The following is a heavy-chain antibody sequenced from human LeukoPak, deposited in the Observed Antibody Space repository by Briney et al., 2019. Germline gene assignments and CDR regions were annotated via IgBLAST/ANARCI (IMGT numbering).Heavy chain of an antibody. CDR3: ARRFLEWDNPYYYYGMDV. J-gene: IGHJ6*02. V-gene: IGHV4-34*01. CDR2: INHSGST. CDR1: GGSFSGYY. D-gene: IGHD3-3*01. Sequence: PSETLSLTCTVYGGSFSGYYWSWIRQPPGKGLEWIGEINHSGSTNYNPSLKSRVTISVDTSKNQFSLKLSSVTAADTAVYYCARRFLEWDNPYYYYGMDVWGQGTTVTVSS.